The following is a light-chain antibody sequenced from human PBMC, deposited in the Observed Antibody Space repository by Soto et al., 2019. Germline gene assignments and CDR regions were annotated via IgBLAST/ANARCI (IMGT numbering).Light chain of an antibody. Sequence: EIVVTQSPATLSVSPGERATLSCRASQSVNTNFAWYQQKPGQAPRLLIYGASTRATGIPARFSGSGSGTEFTLTISSLQSEDFAVYYCQQYNNWPPGTFGQGTKGDIK. J-gene: IGKJ1*01. CDR2: GAS. CDR1: QSVNTN. CDR3: QQYNNWPPGT. V-gene: IGKV3-15*01.